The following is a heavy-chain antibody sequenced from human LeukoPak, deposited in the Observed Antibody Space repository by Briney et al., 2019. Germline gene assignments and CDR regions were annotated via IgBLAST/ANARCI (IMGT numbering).Heavy chain of an antibody. D-gene: IGHD2-2*02. CDR2: TSYDGSNK. CDR1: GFTFSSYA. Sequence: PGGSLRLSCAASGFTFSSYAMHWVRQAPGKGLEWVAVTSYDGSNKYYADSVKGRLTISRDNSKNTLYLQMDSLRAEDTAVYYCARDFGSSSWYIDYWGQGTLVTVSS. V-gene: IGHV3-30-3*01. J-gene: IGHJ4*02. CDR3: ARDFGSSSWYIDY.